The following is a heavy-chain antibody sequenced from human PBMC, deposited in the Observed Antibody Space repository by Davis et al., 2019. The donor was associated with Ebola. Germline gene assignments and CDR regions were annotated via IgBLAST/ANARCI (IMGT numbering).Heavy chain of an antibody. V-gene: IGHV4-61*05. D-gene: IGHD5-12*01. CDR2: IYYSGST. CDR1: GGSISSSSYY. J-gene: IGHJ4*02. CDR3: ARAVGYGIDY. Sequence: GSLRLSCTVSGGSISSSSYYLGWIRQPPGKGLEWIGYIYYSGSTNYNPSLKSRVTISVDTSKNQFSLKLSSVTAADTAVYYCARAVGYGIDYWGQGTLVTVSS.